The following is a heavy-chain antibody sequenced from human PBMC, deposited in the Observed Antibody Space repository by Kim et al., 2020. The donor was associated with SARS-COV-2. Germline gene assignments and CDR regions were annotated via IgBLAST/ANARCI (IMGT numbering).Heavy chain of an antibody. V-gene: IGHV1-58*01. CDR2: IVVGSGKT. CDR3: AADLLTPYDYVWGSYRYTFDH. D-gene: IGHD3-16*02. CDR1: GFTFTSSA. J-gene: IGHJ4*02. Sequence: SVKVSCKASGFTFTSSAVQWVRQARGQRLEWIGWIVVGSGKTNYAQKFQERVTITRDMSTSTAYMELSSLRSEDTAVYYCAADLLTPYDYVWGSYRYTFDHWGQGTLVTVSS.